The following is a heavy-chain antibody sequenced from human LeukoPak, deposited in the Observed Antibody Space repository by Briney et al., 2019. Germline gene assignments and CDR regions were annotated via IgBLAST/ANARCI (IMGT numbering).Heavy chain of an antibody. CDR2: ISYDGSNK. J-gene: IGHJ4*02. V-gene: IGHV3-30*04. D-gene: IGHD1-26*01. Sequence: GGSLRLSCAASGFTFSSYAMHWVRQAPGKGLEWVAVISYDGSNKYYADSVKGRFTISRDNSKNTLYLQMNSLRAEDTAVYYCARAATYSGSYHFDYWGQGTLVTVSS. CDR3: ARAATYSGSYHFDY. CDR1: GFTFSSYA.